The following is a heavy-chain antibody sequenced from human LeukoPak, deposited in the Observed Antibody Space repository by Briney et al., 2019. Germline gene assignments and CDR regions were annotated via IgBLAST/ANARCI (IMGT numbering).Heavy chain of an antibody. CDR3: ARGGPWNALDI. CDR2: IYSSGST. J-gene: IGHJ3*02. CDR1: GGSISSYY. Sequence: SETLSLTCTVSGGSISSYYWSWIRQPPGKKLEWIGYIYSSGSTNYNSSLKSRVTISVDTSKNQFSLKLSSVTAADTAVYYCARGGPWNALDIWGQGTMVTVSS. D-gene: IGHD1-1*01. V-gene: IGHV4-59*01.